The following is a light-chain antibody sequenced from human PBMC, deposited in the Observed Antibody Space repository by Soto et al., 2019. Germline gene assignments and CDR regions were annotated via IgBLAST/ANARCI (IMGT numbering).Light chain of an antibody. CDR3: SSYRSTSTVV. J-gene: IGLJ2*01. CDR2: EVT. Sequence: QSVLTQPASVSGSPGQSITISCTGSSSHVGGYNYVSWYQQQPGKAPKLMIYEVTNRPSRVSNPFSGSKFVQKASLTISGLQTEEEADYYCSSYRSTSTVVFGGGTKVTVL. V-gene: IGLV2-14*01. CDR1: SSHVGGYNY.